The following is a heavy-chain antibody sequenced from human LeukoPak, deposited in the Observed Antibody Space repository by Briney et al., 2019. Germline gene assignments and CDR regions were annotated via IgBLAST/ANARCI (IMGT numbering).Heavy chain of an antibody. CDR2: ISSSSSTI. CDR1: GFTFSSYS. D-gene: IGHD3-22*01. CDR3: VRDLYRIVVVPHYFDY. V-gene: IGHV3-48*01. J-gene: IGHJ4*02. Sequence: GGSLRLSCAASGFTFSSYSMNWVRQAPGKGLEWVSYISSSSSTIYYADSVKGRFTIPRDNAKNSLYLQMNSLRAEDTAVYYCVRDLYRIVVVPHYFDYWGQGTLVTVSS.